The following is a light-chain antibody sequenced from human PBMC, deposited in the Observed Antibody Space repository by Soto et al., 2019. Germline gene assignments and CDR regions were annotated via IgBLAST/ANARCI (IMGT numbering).Light chain of an antibody. CDR3: CSFTSSNTWV. V-gene: IGLV2-14*01. J-gene: IGLJ3*02. Sequence: QSVLTQPASVSGSPGQSITISCTGTSSDIGGYNYVSWYQQHPGKAPKLMISEVTNRPAGVSNRFSGSRSGSTASLTISGLQADDEADYYCCSFTSSNTWVFGGGTKLTVL. CDR1: SSDIGGYNY. CDR2: EVT.